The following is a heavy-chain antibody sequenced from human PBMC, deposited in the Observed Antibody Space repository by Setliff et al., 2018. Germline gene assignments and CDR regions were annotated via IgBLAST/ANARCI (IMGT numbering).Heavy chain of an antibody. CDR2: FDPEDGET. J-gene: IGHJ6*02. V-gene: IGHV1-24*01. D-gene: IGHD6-13*01. Sequence: ASVKVSCKASGYTLTELSRHWVRQAPGKGLAWMGGFDPEDGETIYAQKFQGRVTMTEDTSTDTAYMELSSLRSEDTAVYYCARDEGSSYFYGMDVWGQGTTVTVSS. CDR3: ARDEGSSYFYGMDV. CDR1: GYTLTELS.